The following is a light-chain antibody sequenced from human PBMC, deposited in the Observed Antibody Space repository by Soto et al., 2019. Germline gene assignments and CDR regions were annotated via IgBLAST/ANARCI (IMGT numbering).Light chain of an antibody. Sequence: IQLTQSPSSLSASVGDKVTITCRASQGISSYLAWYQQKPGKAPKLLIYAASTLQSGVPSRFSGSGSGTDFTLTISSLQPEDFATYYCQQLYSYPPITFGQGTRLEI. CDR2: AAS. V-gene: IGKV1-9*01. CDR3: QQLYSYPPIT. CDR1: QGISSY. J-gene: IGKJ5*01.